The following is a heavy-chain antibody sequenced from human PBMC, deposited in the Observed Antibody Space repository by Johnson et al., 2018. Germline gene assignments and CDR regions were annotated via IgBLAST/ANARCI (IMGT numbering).Heavy chain of an antibody. CDR2: INPSGGST. D-gene: IGHD3-22*01. J-gene: IGHJ1*01. Sequence: QVQLVQSGAEVKKPGASVKVSCKASGYTFTSYYMHWVRQAPGQGLEWMGIINPSGGSTSYAQKFQGRVTMTRDTSTSTVYMELSSLRSEDTAVYYCEREGQFYYDISGYYGGQYFQHWGQGTLVTVSS. CDR3: EREGQFYYDISGYYGGQYFQH. CDR1: GYTFTSYY. V-gene: IGHV1-46*01.